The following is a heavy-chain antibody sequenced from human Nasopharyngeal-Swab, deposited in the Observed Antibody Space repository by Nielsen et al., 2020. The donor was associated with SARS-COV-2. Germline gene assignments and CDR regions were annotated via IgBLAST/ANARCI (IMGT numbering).Heavy chain of an antibody. J-gene: IGHJ4*02. CDR3: ARGDSSGWYYDY. CDR2: ISWNAAGT. Sequence: ESLKISCAASGFTFDDHGMSWVRQTPGKGLEWVSGISWNAAGTGYADSVKGRFTISRDNTKNSLYLQMNSLRVEDTALYHCARGDSSGWYYDYWGQGTLVTVSS. CDR1: GFTFDDHG. V-gene: IGHV3-20*01. D-gene: IGHD6-19*01.